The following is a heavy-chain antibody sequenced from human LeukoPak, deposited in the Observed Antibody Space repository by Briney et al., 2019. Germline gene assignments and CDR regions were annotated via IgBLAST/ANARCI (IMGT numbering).Heavy chain of an antibody. CDR3: ARSIVATIYYYYYYYMDV. CDR2: INPNSGGT. J-gene: IGHJ6*03. D-gene: IGHD5-12*01. Sequence: ASVKVSCKASGYTFTGYYMHWVRQAPGQGLEWMGWINPNSGGTNYAQKFQGRVTMTRDTSISTAYMELSRLRSDDTAVYYCARSIVATIYYYYYYYMDVWGKGTTVTVSS. V-gene: IGHV1-2*02. CDR1: GYTFTGYY.